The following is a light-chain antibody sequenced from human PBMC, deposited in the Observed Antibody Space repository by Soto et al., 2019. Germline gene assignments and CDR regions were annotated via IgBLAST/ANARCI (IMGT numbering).Light chain of an antibody. Sequence: DIQLTQSPSFLSASVGERITITCRASQDISDYLAWYQQRPGKAPKLLIYAASTLQSGVPSRFSGSGSRTEFTLTISSLQPEDFATYSCQQLNSYPLTFGGGTKVDIK. V-gene: IGKV1-9*01. CDR3: QQLNSYPLT. CDR2: AAS. J-gene: IGKJ4*01. CDR1: QDISDY.